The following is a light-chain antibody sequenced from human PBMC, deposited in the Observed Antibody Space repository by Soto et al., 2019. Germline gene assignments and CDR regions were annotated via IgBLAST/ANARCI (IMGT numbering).Light chain of an antibody. J-gene: IGKJ4*01. V-gene: IGKV3-20*01. CDR1: QSVSSNY. CDR2: GAS. Sequence: EIVLTQSPGTLSLSPGERATLSCRASQSVSSNYLAWHQQKPGQAPRLLIYGASIRAPGIPDRFSGSGSGTDFTLTIRRLEPEDFAVYYCQQYGNSLLTFGGGTKVEIK. CDR3: QQYGNSLLT.